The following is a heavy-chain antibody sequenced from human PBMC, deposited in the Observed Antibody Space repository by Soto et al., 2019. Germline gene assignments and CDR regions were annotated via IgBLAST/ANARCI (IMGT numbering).Heavy chain of an antibody. CDR2: IYYSGNT. J-gene: IGHJ4*02. D-gene: IGHD3-10*01. V-gene: IGHV4-39*01. Sequence: SETLSLTCTVSGGSIRSTSYYWGWIRQPPGKGLEWIGRIYYSGNTYYKPSLKSRVTMSVDTSKNQFSLRLSSVTAADTAVYYCTRYYYGSGSYLDYWGQGTLVTVSS. CDR1: GGSIRSTSYY. CDR3: TRYYYGSGSYLDY.